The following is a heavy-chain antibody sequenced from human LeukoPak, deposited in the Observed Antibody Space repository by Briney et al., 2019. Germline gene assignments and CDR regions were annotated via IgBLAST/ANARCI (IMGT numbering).Heavy chain of an antibody. J-gene: IGHJ6*03. Sequence: SETLSLTCTVSGGSISSYYWSWIRQPPGKGLEWIGEINHSGSTNYNPSLKSRVTISVDTSKNQFSLKLSSVTAADTAVYYCARLPLLRFLNYYYYYMDVWGKGTTVTVSS. D-gene: IGHD3-3*01. V-gene: IGHV4-34*01. CDR3: ARLPLLRFLNYYYYYMDV. CDR1: GGSISSYY. CDR2: INHSGST.